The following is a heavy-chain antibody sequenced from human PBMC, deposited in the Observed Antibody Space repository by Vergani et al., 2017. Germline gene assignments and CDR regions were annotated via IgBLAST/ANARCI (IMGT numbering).Heavy chain of an antibody. J-gene: IGHJ6*03. V-gene: IGHV4-39*01. CDR2: IYYSGST. CDR3: ARYCSSTSYYYYYYMDV. CDR1: GGSISSSSYY. D-gene: IGHD2-2*01. Sequence: QLQLQESGPGLVKPSETLSLTCTVSGGSISSSSYYWGWIRQPPGKGLEWIGSIYYSGSTYYNPSLKSRVTISVDTSKNQFSLKLSSVTAADTAVYYCARYCSSTSYYYYYYMDVWGKGTTVTVSS.